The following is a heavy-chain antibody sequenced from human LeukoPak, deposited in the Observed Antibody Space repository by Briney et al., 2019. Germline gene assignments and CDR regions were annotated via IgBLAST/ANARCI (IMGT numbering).Heavy chain of an antibody. D-gene: IGHD2-2*01. Sequence: GGSLRLSCAASGFTFSNFAMHWVRQAPGKRLEYVSAISSNGGSTYYANSVRARFTISRDNSENTLYLQMGSLRAEDMAVYYCAREVPAAVAYFDYWGQGTLVTVSS. CDR3: AREVPAAVAYFDY. V-gene: IGHV3-64*01. J-gene: IGHJ4*02. CDR1: GFTFSNFA. CDR2: ISSNGGST.